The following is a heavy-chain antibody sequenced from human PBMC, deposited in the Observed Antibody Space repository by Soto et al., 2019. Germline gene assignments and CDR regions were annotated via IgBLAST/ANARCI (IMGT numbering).Heavy chain of an antibody. J-gene: IGHJ5*02. CDR2: IYYSGST. Sequence: SETLSLTCTVSGGSISSGDYYWSWIRQPPGKGLEWIGYIYYSGSTYYNPSLKSRVTISVDTSKNQFSLKLSAVTAADTAVYYCGRGTSDYHNSRGFLLGHWFAPWGQGTLVTVSS. CDR1: GGSISSGDYY. V-gene: IGHV4-30-4*02. D-gene: IGHD3-22*01. CDR3: GRGTSDYHNSRGFLLGHWFAP.